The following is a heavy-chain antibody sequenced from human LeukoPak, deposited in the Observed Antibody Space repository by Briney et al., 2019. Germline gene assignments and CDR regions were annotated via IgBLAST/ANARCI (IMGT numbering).Heavy chain of an antibody. V-gene: IGHV1-2*02. CDR1: GYTFTGYY. Sequence: ASVKVSCKASGYTFTGYYMHWVRQAPGQGLEWMGWINPNSGGTNYAQKFQGRVTMTRDTSISTAYMELSRLRSDDTVVYYCAREGTDYYDSSGCLDYWGQGTLVTVSS. D-gene: IGHD3-22*01. CDR3: AREGTDYYDSSGCLDY. CDR2: INPNSGGT. J-gene: IGHJ4*02.